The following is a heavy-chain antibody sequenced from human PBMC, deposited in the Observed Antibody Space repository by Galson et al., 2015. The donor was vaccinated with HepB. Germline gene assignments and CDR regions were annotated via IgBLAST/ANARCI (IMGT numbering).Heavy chain of an antibody. CDR2: INHSGST. J-gene: IGHJ6*02. CDR1: GGSLSGYH. Sequence: TLSLTCAVYGGSLSGYHWSWIRQPPGKGLEWIGEINHSGSTNYNPSLKSRVTISVDTSKNQFSLKLSSVTAADTAVYYCAITHHGLLYDYGMDVWGQGTTVTVSS. D-gene: IGHD2-15*01. V-gene: IGHV4-34*01. CDR3: AITHHGLLYDYGMDV.